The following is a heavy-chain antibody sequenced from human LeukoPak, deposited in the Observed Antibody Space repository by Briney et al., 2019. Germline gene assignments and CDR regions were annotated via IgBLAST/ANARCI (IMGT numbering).Heavy chain of an antibody. V-gene: IGHV4-59*01. CDR1: GGSISSYY. Sequence: PSETLSLTCTVSGGSISSYYLSWIRQPPGKGLEWVRYIYYSGSTNYNPSLKSRVTISVDTSKNQLSLKLRSVAAADTAVYYCARSVVVPAAVFDYWGQGTLVTVSS. D-gene: IGHD2-2*01. CDR2: IYYSGST. CDR3: ARSVVVPAAVFDY. J-gene: IGHJ4*02.